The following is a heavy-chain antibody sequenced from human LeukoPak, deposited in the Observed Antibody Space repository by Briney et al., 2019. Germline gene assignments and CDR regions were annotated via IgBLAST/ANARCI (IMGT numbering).Heavy chain of an antibody. CDR2: ISSRGNYI. Sequence: PGGSLRLSCAASAFTFSSYSMNWVRQAPRKGREWVSSISSRGNYIYYADSVKGRFTISRHNAQNSLYLKMHSPRVEDTAVYSCERETQEEAFDIWGQGTLVTVSS. CDR1: AFTFSSYS. CDR3: ERETQEEAFDI. V-gene: IGHV3-21*01. J-gene: IGHJ3*02.